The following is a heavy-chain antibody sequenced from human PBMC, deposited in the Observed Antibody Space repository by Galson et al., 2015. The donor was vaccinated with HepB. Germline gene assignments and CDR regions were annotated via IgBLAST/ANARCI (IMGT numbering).Heavy chain of an antibody. V-gene: IGHV3-23*01. D-gene: IGHD3-22*01. Sequence: RLSCAASGFTFSSYAMSWVRQAPGKGLEWVSAISGSGGSTYYANSVKGRFTISRDNSKNTLYLQMNSLRAEDTAVYYCAKDSSYYYDSSGFFDYWGQGTLVTVSS. CDR1: GFTFSSYA. J-gene: IGHJ4*02. CDR3: AKDSSYYYDSSGFFDY. CDR2: ISGSGGST.